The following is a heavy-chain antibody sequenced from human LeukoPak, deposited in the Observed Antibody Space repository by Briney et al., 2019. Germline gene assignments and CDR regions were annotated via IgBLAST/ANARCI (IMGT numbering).Heavy chain of an antibody. CDR3: ARATIAVAGTGGNWFDP. J-gene: IGHJ5*02. V-gene: IGHV4-39*07. D-gene: IGHD6-19*01. CDR1: GGSISSSSYY. CDR2: IYYSGST. Sequence: PSETLSLTCTVSGGSISSSSYYWGWIRQPPGKGLEWIGSIYYSGSTYYNPSLKSRVTISVDTSKNQFSLKLSSVTAADTAVYYCARATIAVAGTGGNWFDPWGQGTLVTVSS.